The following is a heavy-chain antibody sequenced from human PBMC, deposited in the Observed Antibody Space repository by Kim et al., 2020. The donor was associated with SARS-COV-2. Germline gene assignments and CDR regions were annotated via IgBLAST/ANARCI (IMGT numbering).Heavy chain of an antibody. Sequence: GGSLRLSCAASGFTFSSYSMNWVRQAPGKGLEWVSSISSSSSYIYYADSVKGRFTISRDNAKNSLYLQMNSLRAEDTAVYYCARDSGPGDSYGYFDYWGRGTLVTVSS. CDR2: ISSSSSYI. D-gene: IGHD3-10*01. CDR1: GFTFSSYS. CDR3: ARDSGPGDSYGYFDY. J-gene: IGHJ4*02. V-gene: IGHV3-21*01.